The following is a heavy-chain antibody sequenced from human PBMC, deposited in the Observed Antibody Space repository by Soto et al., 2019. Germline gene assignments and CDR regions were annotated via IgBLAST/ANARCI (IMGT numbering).Heavy chain of an antibody. J-gene: IGHJ4*02. D-gene: IGHD4-4*01. Sequence: PGGSLRLSCAASGFTFSSYSMNWVRQAPGKGLEWVSSISSSSSYIYYADSVKGRFTISRDNAKNSLYLQMNSLRAEDTAVYYCARAMTTVTTSKRRFDYWGQGTLVTVSS. CDR1: GFTFSSYS. CDR2: ISSSSSYI. V-gene: IGHV3-21*01. CDR3: ARAMTTVTTSKRRFDY.